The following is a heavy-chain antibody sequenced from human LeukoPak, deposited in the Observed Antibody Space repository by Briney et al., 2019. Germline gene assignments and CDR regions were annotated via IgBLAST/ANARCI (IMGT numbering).Heavy chain of an antibody. CDR1: GFTFSNYA. CDR3: ARENWDFDF. Sequence: GGSLRLSCAASGFTFSNYAIHWVRQAPGKGLEWVASIRFNGNFYADYVKGRFTISRDNSKSTVSLQMDTLRTEDTALYYCARENWDFDFWGQGNLVTVSS. CDR2: IRFNGN. V-gene: IGHV3-30*02. J-gene: IGHJ4*02. D-gene: IGHD7-27*01.